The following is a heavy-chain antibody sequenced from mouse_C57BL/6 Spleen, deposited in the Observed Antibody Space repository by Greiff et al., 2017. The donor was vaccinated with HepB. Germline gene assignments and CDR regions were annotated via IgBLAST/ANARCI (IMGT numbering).Heavy chain of an antibody. J-gene: IGHJ3*01. CDR2: IYPRSGNT. CDR3: ARAAQATGTVAY. D-gene: IGHD3-2*02. V-gene: IGHV1-81*01. Sequence: VQLVESGAELARPGASVKLSCKASGYTFTSYGISWVKQRTGQGLEWIGEIYPRSGNTYYNEKFKGKATLTADKSSSTAYMELRSLTSEDSAVYFCARAAQATGTVAYWGQGTLVTVSA. CDR1: GYTFTSYG.